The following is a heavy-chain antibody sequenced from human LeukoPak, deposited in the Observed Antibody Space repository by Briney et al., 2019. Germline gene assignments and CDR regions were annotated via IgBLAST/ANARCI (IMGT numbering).Heavy chain of an antibody. Sequence: PSETLSLTCTVSGYSISSGYYWGWIRQPPGKGLEWIGSIYHSGSTYYNPSLKSRVTISVDTSKNQFSLKLSSVTAADTAVYYCARVTRSLGAFDYWGQGTLVTVSS. CDR2: IYHSGST. V-gene: IGHV4-38-2*02. CDR1: GYSISSGYY. CDR3: ARVTRSLGAFDY. J-gene: IGHJ4*02.